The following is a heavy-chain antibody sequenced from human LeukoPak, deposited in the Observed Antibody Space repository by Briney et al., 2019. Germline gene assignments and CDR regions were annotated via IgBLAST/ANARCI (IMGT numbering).Heavy chain of an antibody. Sequence: SETLSLTCTVSGDSISTYYWSWIRQPPGKGLEWIGYIYYSGSTTYNPSLKSRVAISVDTSKNQFSLKLSSVTAADTAVYYCARVPGRWLHSYFDYWGQGTLVTVSS. CDR3: ARVPGRWLHSYFDY. V-gene: IGHV4-59*01. CDR2: IYYSGST. J-gene: IGHJ4*02. CDR1: GDSISTYY. D-gene: IGHD5-24*01.